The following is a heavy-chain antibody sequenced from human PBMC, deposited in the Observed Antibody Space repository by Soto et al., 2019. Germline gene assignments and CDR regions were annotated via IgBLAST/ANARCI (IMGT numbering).Heavy chain of an antibody. D-gene: IGHD3-16*01. J-gene: IGHJ5*02. Sequence: PSETLSLTCRVSGVSISDHYWSWIRQPAGKGLEWMGRVFKSGRTNINPSLKRRVTMSVDTSKNQVSLNVTSVTAADTAVYYWARDVSFMSFLEGLRALDPWGQGTLVTVSS. V-gene: IGHV4-4*07. CDR2: VFKSGRT. CDR3: ARDVSFMSFLEGLRALDP. CDR1: GVSISDHY.